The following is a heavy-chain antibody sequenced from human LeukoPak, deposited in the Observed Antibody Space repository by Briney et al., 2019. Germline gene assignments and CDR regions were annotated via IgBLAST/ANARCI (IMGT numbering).Heavy chain of an antibody. V-gene: IGHV1-24*01. J-gene: IGHJ6*02. CDR2: FDPEDGET. CDR3: ATALIVGAPLYGMDV. CDR1: GYTLTELS. D-gene: IGHD1-26*01. Sequence: ASVKASCKVSGYTLTELSMHWVRQAPGKGLEWMGGFDPEDGETIYAQKFQGRVTMTEDTSTDTAYMELSSLRSEDTAVYYCATALIVGAPLYGMDVWGQGTTVTVSS.